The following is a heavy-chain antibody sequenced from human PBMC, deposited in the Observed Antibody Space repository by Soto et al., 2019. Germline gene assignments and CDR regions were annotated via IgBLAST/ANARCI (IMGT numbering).Heavy chain of an antibody. D-gene: IGHD2-15*01. J-gene: IGHJ5*02. CDR1: GGSISTYY. V-gene: IGHV4-59*01. CDR2: IYYSGST. CDR3: ARASGCSDGGCAFAP. Sequence: QVQLQESGPGLVKPSETLSLTCTVSGGSISTYYWSWIRQPPGKGLEWIGYIYYSGSTNSNPSLKSRVTISLDTSKIQFSLKLTSVTAADTAVYYCARASGCSDGGCAFAPWGQGTLVTVSS.